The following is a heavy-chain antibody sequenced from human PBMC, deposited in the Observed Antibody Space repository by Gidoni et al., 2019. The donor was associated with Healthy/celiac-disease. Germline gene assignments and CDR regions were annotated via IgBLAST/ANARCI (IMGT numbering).Heavy chain of an antibody. CDR2: IKQDGSEK. CDR3: AREGSTYYDYIWGSYRPPDFDY. Sequence: EVQLVESGGGLVQPGGSLRLSCAASGFTFSSHWMSWVRQAPGKGLEWVANIKQDGSEKYYVDSVKGRFTISRDNAKNSLYLQMNSLRAEDTAVYYCAREGSTYYDYIWGSYRPPDFDYWGQGTLVTVSS. D-gene: IGHD3-16*02. V-gene: IGHV3-7*01. CDR1: GFTFSSHW. J-gene: IGHJ4*02.